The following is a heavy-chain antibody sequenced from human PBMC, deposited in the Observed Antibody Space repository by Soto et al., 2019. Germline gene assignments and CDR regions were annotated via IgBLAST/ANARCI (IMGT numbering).Heavy chain of an antibody. V-gene: IGHV3-7*03. CDR3: VRELGLAY. D-gene: IGHD7-27*01. CDR1: GFTLSNYW. Sequence: PGGSRRLSCAVSGFTLSNYWMTWVRQAPGKGRGWVANINKDERQKNYVDFMKGRFTIARDDGQNSLSLQINSLRVEDTAVYYCVRELGLAYWGQGALVTVSS. J-gene: IGHJ4*02. CDR2: INKDERQK.